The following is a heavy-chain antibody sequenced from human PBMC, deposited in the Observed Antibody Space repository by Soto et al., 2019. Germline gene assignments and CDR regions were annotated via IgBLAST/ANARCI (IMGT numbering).Heavy chain of an antibody. CDR2: ITYSGNT. CDR3: GRGGSCTNGVCSVFYY. D-gene: IGHD2-8*01. CDR1: AGSVSSVGYY. Sequence: SETLSLTCTVSAGSVSSVGYYWSWIGQHPGKGLEWIGYITYSGNTYYNPSLESRVTMSADTSKNRFSLKLSSVTAADTAVYFCGRGGSCTNGVCSVFYYWGQGTLVTVSS. J-gene: IGHJ4*02. V-gene: IGHV4-31*03.